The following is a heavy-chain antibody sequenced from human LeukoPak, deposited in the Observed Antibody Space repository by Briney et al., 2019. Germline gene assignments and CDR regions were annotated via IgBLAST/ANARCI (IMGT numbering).Heavy chain of an antibody. J-gene: IGHJ4*02. CDR1: GFNFSSYA. CDR2: ISGSGGST. D-gene: IGHD2-21*02. Sequence: GKSLRLSCAASGFNFSSYAMSWVRQAPGKGLEWVSAISGSGGSTYYADSVKGRFTISRDNSKNTLYLQMNSLRAEDTAVYYCAKDPVGDYYFDYWGQGTLVTVSS. CDR3: AKDPVGDYYFDY. V-gene: IGHV3-23*01.